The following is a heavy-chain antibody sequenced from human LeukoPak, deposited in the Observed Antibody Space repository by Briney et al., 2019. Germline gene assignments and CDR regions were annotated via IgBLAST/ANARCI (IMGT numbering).Heavy chain of an antibody. CDR1: GYSVNNIYY. D-gene: IGHD3-10*01. CDR3: AREGPMFDSGSYSKSVGY. J-gene: IGHJ4*02. CDR2: INHDGTT. V-gene: IGHV4-38-2*02. Sequence: PSETLSLTCSASGYSVNNIYYWDWIRQPPGKGLEFIGSINHDGTTYYNSALKSRVTISVDTTKNQFSLKVNSVTAADTAVYYCAREGPMFDSGSYSKSVGYWGQGILVTVSS.